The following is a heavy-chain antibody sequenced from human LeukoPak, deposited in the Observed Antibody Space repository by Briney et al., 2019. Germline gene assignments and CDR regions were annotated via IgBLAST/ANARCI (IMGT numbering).Heavy chain of an antibody. J-gene: IGHJ4*02. V-gene: IGHV3-33*06. CDR2: IWYDGSNK. D-gene: IGHD2-21*01. Sequence: GGSLRLSCAASGFAFSSYGMHWVRQAPGKGLEWVAVIWYDGSNKYYADSVKGRFTISRDNSKNTLYLQMNSLRAEDTAVYYCAKFLPTHIVVANYYFDYWGQGTLVTVSS. CDR3: AKFLPTHIVVANYYFDY. CDR1: GFAFSSYG.